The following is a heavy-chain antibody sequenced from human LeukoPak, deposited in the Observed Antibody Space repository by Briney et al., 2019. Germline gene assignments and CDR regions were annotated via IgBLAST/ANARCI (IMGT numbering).Heavy chain of an antibody. CDR1: GFTLSDYY. CDR2: MSSSGSTI. CDR3: ARGNDYIDAFDI. V-gene: IGHV3-11*04. Sequence: GGSLRLSCAASGFTLSDYYMSWIRQAPGKGLEWVSYMSSSGSTIYYADSVKGRFTISRDNAKNSLYLQMNSLRAEDTAVYYCARGNDYIDAFDIWGQGTMVTVSS. J-gene: IGHJ3*02. D-gene: IGHD4-11*01.